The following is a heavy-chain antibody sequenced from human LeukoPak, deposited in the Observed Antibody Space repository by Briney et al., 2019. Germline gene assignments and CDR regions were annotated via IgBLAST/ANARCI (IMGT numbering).Heavy chain of an antibody. CDR3: ARAEEYYYDSSGLRTFDY. Sequence: GGSLRLSCAASGFTFSSYNMNWVRRAPGKGLEWVSSISTSSSYIYYADSVKGRFTISRDNAKNSLYLQMNSLRAEDTAVYYCARAEEYYYDSSGLRTFDYWGQGTLVTVSS. CDR1: GFTFSSYN. D-gene: IGHD3-22*01. V-gene: IGHV3-21*01. J-gene: IGHJ4*02. CDR2: ISTSSSYI.